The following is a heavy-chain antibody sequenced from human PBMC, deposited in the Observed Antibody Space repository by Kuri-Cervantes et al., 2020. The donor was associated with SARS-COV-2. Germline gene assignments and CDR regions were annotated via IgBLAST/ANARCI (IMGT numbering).Heavy chain of an antibody. V-gene: IGHV4-30-2*01. D-gene: IGHD6-19*01. CDR1: GGSTSSGGYS. CDR2: IYHSGRT. Sequence: SETLSLTCAVSGGSTSSGGYSWSWIRQPPGKGLEWIGYIYHSGRTYYNPSLKSRVTISVDRSKNQFSLKLSSVTAADTAVYYCARESIAVAGTGGFDPWGQGTLVTVSS. J-gene: IGHJ5*02. CDR3: ARESIAVAGTGGFDP.